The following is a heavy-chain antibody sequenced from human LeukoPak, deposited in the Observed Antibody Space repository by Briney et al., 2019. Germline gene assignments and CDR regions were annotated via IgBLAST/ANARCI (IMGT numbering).Heavy chain of an antibody. Sequence: SETLPLTCTVSGGSISSYYWSWIRQPAGKGLEWIGRIYTSGSTDYNPSLKSRVTMSVDTSKNQFSLKLSSVTAADTAVYYCARWGITMVRGVIRKDYYYYYMDVWGKGTTVTVSS. D-gene: IGHD3-10*01. V-gene: IGHV4-4*07. CDR1: GGSISSYY. J-gene: IGHJ6*03. CDR3: ARWGITMVRGVIRKDYYYYYMDV. CDR2: IYTSGST.